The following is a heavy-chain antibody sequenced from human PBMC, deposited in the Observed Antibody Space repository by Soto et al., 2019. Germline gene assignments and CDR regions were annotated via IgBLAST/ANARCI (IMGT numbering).Heavy chain of an antibody. D-gene: IGHD6-13*01. Sequence: SETLSLTCAVYGGSFSDYYWSWIRQPPGKGLEWIGEINHSGSTNHNPSLKSRVTISVDTSKNQFSLKLSSVTAADTAVYYCARGRIAAAGPTAYWGQGTLVTVSS. CDR2: INHSGST. CDR3: ARGRIAAAGPTAY. J-gene: IGHJ4*02. V-gene: IGHV4-34*01. CDR1: GGSFSDYY.